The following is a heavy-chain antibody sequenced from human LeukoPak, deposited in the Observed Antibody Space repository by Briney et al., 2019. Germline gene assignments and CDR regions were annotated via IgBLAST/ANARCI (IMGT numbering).Heavy chain of an antibody. Sequence: ASVKVSCKASGYTFTSYGISWVRQAPGQGLEWMGWISAYNGNTNYAQKLQGRVTMTRDTSTSTVYMELSSLRSEDTAVYYCARVPGCSSTSCNMPWGQGTLVTVSS. CDR1: GYTFTSYG. CDR2: ISAYNGNT. V-gene: IGHV1-18*01. CDR3: ARVPGCSSTSCNMP. J-gene: IGHJ4*02. D-gene: IGHD2-2*01.